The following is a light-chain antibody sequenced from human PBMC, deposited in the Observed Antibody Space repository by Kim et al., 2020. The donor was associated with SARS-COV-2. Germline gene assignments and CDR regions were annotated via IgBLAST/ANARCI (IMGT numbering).Light chain of an antibody. V-gene: IGLV3-1*01. CDR2: QDS. CDR3: QAWDSSTAV. CDR1: KLGDKY. Sequence: VSPGQTASITCSGDKLGDKYACWYQQKPGQSPVLVIYQDSKWPSGIPERFSGSNSGNTATLTISGTQAMDEADYYCQAWDSSTAVFSGGTKLTVL. J-gene: IGLJ2*01.